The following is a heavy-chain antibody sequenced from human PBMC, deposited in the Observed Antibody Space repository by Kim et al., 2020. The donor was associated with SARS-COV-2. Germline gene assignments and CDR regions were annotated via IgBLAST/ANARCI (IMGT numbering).Heavy chain of an antibody. Sequence: GGSLRLSCAASGFTFSEYWMHWVRQAPGKGLVWVSRIIPDGRSTSYADSVKGRFTISRDNAKNTLYLQMNSLGAGDTAVYYCASGLTPGQYWRRGTLVTVST. D-gene: IGHD2-15*01. CDR3: ASGLTPGQY. V-gene: IGHV3-74*01. J-gene: IGHJ4*02. CDR2: IIPDGRST. CDR1: GFTFSEYW.